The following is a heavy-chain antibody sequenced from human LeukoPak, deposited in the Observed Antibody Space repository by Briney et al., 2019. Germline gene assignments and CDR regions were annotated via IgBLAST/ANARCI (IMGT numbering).Heavy chain of an antibody. CDR1: RFTFTGYW. V-gene: IGHV3-7*01. Sequence: GGSLRLSCAASRFTFTGYWITWVRQAPGKGLEWVASLHPDGSERNYVGSVEGRFTVSGDNAKSSLYLQMNSLRVEDTAVYYCARGGYSFDYLGQGTLVTVSS. CDR3: ARGGYSFDY. D-gene: IGHD5-12*01. J-gene: IGHJ4*02. CDR2: LHPDGSER.